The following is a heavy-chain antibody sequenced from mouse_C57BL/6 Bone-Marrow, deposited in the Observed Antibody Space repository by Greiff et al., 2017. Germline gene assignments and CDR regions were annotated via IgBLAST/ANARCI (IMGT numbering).Heavy chain of an antibody. V-gene: IGHV5-15*01. J-gene: IGHJ1*03. CDR3: ARLLWLRYFDV. D-gene: IGHD2-2*01. CDR2: ISNLAYSI. Sequence: EVMLVESGGGLVQPGGSLKLSCAASGFTFSDYGMAWVRQAPRKGPEWVAFISNLAYSIYYADTVTGRFTISRENAKNTLYLEMSSLRSEDTAMYYCARLLWLRYFDVWGTGTTVTVSS. CDR1: GFTFSDYG.